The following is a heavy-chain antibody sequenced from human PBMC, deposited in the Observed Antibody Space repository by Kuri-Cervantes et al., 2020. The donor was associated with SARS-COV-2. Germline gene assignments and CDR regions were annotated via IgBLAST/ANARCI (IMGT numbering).Heavy chain of an antibody. J-gene: IGHJ5*02. Sequence: GGSLRLSCAASGFTFSSYWMSWVRRAPGKGLEWVANIKQDGSEKYYVDSVKGRFTISIDNAKNSLYLQMNSLRAEDTAVYYCARVVRGVSVHWFDPWGQGTLVTVSS. CDR2: IKQDGSEK. CDR1: GFTFSSYW. D-gene: IGHD3-10*01. CDR3: ARVVRGVSVHWFDP. V-gene: IGHV3-7*01.